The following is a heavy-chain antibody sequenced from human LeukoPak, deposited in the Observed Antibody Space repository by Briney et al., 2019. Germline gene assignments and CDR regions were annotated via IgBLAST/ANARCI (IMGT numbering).Heavy chain of an antibody. CDR3: ARWKTTVTTSADYFDY. Sequence: SETLSLTCTVSGGSISSYYWSWIRQPPGKGLEWIGYIYYSGSTNYNPSLKSRVTISVDTSKNQFSLKLSSVTAADTAVYYCARWKTTVTTSADYFDYWGQGTLVTVSS. CDR1: GGSISSYY. CDR2: IYYSGST. J-gene: IGHJ4*02. D-gene: IGHD4-17*01. V-gene: IGHV4-59*08.